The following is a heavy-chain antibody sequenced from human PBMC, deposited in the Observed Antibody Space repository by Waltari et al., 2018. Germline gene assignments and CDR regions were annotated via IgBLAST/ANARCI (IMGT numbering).Heavy chain of an antibody. CDR2: IYYSGST. CDR1: GGSISSYY. Sequence: QVQLQESGPGLVKPSETLSLTCTVSGGSISSYYWSWIRQPPGKGLEWIGYIYYSGSTNYNPSLKSRVTISVDTSKNQFSLKLSSVTAADTAVYYCARDKYRGYYFDYWGQGTLVIVSS. CDR3: ARDKYRGYYFDY. J-gene: IGHJ4*02. V-gene: IGHV4-59*01. D-gene: IGHD2-2*01.